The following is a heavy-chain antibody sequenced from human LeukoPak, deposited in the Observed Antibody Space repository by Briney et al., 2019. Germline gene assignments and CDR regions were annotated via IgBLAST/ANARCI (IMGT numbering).Heavy chain of an antibody. CDR2: ISGSGGST. V-gene: IGHV3-23*01. CDR3: AKDARDFWSGYRH. Sequence: GGSLRLSCAASGFTFSRYAMSWVRQALGKGLEWVSAISGSGGSTYYADSVKGRFTISRDNSKNTLYLQMNSLRAEDTAVYYCAKDARDFWSGYRHWGQGTLVTVSS. CDR1: GFTFSRYA. D-gene: IGHD3-3*01. J-gene: IGHJ4*02.